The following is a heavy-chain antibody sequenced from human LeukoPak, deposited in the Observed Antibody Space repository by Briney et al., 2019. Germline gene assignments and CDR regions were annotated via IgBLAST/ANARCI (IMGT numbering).Heavy chain of an antibody. CDR3: ARDGMTAAGAVIDLDY. CDR2: XXSSSTTT. Sequence: PGGPXXLSCAASGFXFSNFGMXXVRRAPGKGXXXXXXXXSSSTTTHYADSVKGXXXXXXDNAKNSLYLQMNGLRDEDTAVYYCARDGMTAAGAVIDLDYWGQGTLVTVSS. V-gene: IGHV3-48*02. D-gene: IGHD6-13*01. CDR1: GFXFSNFG. J-gene: IGHJ4*02.